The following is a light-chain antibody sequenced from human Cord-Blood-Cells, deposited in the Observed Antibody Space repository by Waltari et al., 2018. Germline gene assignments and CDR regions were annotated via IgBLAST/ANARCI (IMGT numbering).Light chain of an antibody. Sequence: EAVFTQSPGTLSLSPGERATLSCRASQSVSSSYLAWYQQKPGQAPRLLIYGASSRATGIPDRFSGSGSGTDFTLTISRLEPEDFAVYYCQQYGSSRTFGQGTKVEIK. CDR1: QSVSSSY. CDR2: GAS. J-gene: IGKJ1*01. CDR3: QQYGSSRT. V-gene: IGKV3-20*01.